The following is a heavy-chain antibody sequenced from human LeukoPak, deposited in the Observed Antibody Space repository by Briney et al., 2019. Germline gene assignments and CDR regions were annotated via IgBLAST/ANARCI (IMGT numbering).Heavy chain of an antibody. CDR1: GYTFTSYA. V-gene: IGHV7-4-1*02. J-gene: IGHJ6*03. CDR3: ARDGVEVPAAALYYYYYMDV. Sequence: ASVKVSCKASGYTFTSYAMDWVRQAPGQGLEWMGWNNTNTGNPTYAQGFTGRFVFSLDTSVSTAYLQISSLKAEDTAVYYCARDGVEVPAAALYYYYYMDVWGKGTTVTVSS. D-gene: IGHD2-2*01. CDR2: NNTNTGNP.